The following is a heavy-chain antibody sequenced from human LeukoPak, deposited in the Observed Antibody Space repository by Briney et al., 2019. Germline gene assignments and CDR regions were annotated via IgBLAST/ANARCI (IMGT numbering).Heavy chain of an antibody. CDR1: GFTFSSYA. J-gene: IGHJ4*02. CDR3: AKVPAVRITIFGVSFDF. V-gene: IGHV3-23*01. CDR2: ISGSGGST. D-gene: IGHD3-3*01. Sequence: QPGGSLRLSCAASGFTFSSYAMNWVRQAPGKGLGWVSAISGSGGSTYYADSVKGRFTISRDNSKNTLYLQMNSLRAEDTAVYYCAKVPAVRITIFGVSFDFWGQGTLVTVSS.